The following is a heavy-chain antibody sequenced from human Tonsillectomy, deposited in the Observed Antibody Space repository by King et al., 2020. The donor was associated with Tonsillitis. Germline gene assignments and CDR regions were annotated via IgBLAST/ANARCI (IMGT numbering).Heavy chain of an antibody. CDR3: AKVGFTMIVMAPPDY. V-gene: IGHV3-23*04. J-gene: IGHJ4*02. CDR2: ISGSGGST. D-gene: IGHD3-22*01. CDR1: GFPFSTYA. Sequence: VQLVESGGGLVQPGGSLRLSCAASGFPFSTYAMTWVRQAPGKGLDWVSAISGSGGSTYYADSVKGRLTISSDNSKNPLYLQMNSLRAEDTAVYYCAKVGFTMIVMAPPDYWGQGTLVTVSS.